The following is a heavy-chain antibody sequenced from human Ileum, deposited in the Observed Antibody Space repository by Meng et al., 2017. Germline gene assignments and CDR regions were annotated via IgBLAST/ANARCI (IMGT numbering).Heavy chain of an antibody. D-gene: IGHD7-27*01. J-gene: IGHJ4*02. V-gene: IGHV4-61*08. CDR3: ARDHWGSLDY. Sequence: QGQLQEWGPGLLRPSGTLSLICAVSGGSVSSSGYQGGWIRQPPGKGLEWIGYASTNYNPSLKSRVTISVDTSKNQFSLKLTSVTAADTAVYYCARDHWGSLDYWGQGVLVTVSS. CDR2: AST. CDR1: GGSVSSSGYQ.